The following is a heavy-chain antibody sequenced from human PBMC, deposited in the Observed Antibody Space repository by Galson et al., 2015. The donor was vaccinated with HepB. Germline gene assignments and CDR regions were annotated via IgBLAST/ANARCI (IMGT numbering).Heavy chain of an antibody. J-gene: IGHJ4*02. CDR1: GFTVSSNY. V-gene: IGHV3-53*01. CDR3: GRGRAHTDSDGYDHFDY. Sequence: SLRLSCAASGFTVSSNYMSWVRQAPGKGLEWVSVIYSGGSTYYADSVKGRFTISRDNSKNTLYLQMNSLRAEDTAVYYCGRGRAHTDSDGYDHFDYWGQGILVTVSS. CDR2: IYSGGST. D-gene: IGHD3-22*01.